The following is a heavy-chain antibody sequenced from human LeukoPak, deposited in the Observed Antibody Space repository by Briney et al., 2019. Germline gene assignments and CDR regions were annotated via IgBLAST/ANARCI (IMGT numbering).Heavy chain of an antibody. J-gene: IGHJ3*02. CDR2: ISYDGSNK. Sequence: GGSLRLSCAASGFTFSSYAMHWVRQAPGKGLKWVAVISYDGSNKYYADSVKGRFTISRDNSKNTLYLQMNSLRAEDTAVYYCARGGEPDDAFDIWGQGTMVTVSS. CDR3: ARGGEPDDAFDI. V-gene: IGHV3-30-3*01. D-gene: IGHD1-14*01. CDR1: GFTFSSYA.